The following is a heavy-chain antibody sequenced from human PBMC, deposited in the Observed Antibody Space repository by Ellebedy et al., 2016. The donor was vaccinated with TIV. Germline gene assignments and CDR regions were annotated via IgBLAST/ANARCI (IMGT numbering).Heavy chain of an antibody. D-gene: IGHD6-13*01. J-gene: IGHJ4*02. V-gene: IGHV3-30*09. CDR3: TRGSSSRGHFDS. CDR1: GFTFSYYS. CDR2: ISHDGSNK. Sequence: GGSLRLXXAASGFTFSYYSMHWVRQAPGKGLEWVVVISHDGSNKYHAESVKGRFAISRDDSKNTLYLQMNTLRTEDTAVYFCTRGSSSRGHFDSWGQGTLVTVSS.